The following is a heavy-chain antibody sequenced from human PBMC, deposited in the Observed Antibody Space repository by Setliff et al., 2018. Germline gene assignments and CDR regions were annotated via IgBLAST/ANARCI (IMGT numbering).Heavy chain of an antibody. CDR1: GDSISIGAYF. J-gene: IGHJ5*02. Sequence: SETLSLTCSVSGDSISIGAYFWSWIRHRPGEGLEYIGHITSGGYTNYSPSLQGRVAISEDTSENQFSLKLSSVTAADTAIYFCVRGRTSGLFLSRFDPWGQGTLVTVSS. CDR2: ITSGGYT. CDR3: VRGRTSGLFLSRFDP. D-gene: IGHD2-21*01. V-gene: IGHV4-31*03.